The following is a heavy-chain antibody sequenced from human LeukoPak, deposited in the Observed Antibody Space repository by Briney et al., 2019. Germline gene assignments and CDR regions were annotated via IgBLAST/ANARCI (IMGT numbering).Heavy chain of an antibody. CDR3: ARDLVGEESL. D-gene: IGHD3-10*01. V-gene: IGHV3-21*01. CDR1: GGSISSSS. CDR2: ISSSSSYI. Sequence: PSETLSLTCTVSGGSISSSSYYWAWIRQPPGKGLEWVSSISSSSSYIYYADSVKGRFTISRDNAKNSLYLQMNSLRAEDTAVYYCARDLVGEESLWGQGTRVTVSS. J-gene: IGHJ4*02.